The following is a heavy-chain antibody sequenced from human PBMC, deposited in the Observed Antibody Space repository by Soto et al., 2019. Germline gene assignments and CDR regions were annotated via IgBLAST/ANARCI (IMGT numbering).Heavy chain of an antibody. Sequence: ASVKVSCKASGYTFTSYYMHWVRQAPGQGLEWMGIINPSGGSTSYAQKFQGRVAMTRDTSTSTVYMELSSLRSEDTAVYYCASVTYYYDSSGYYDPSYYYGMDVWGQGTTVTVS. J-gene: IGHJ6*02. V-gene: IGHV1-46*01. CDR2: INPSGGST. CDR3: ASVTYYYDSSGYYDPSYYYGMDV. D-gene: IGHD3-22*01. CDR1: GYTFTSYY.